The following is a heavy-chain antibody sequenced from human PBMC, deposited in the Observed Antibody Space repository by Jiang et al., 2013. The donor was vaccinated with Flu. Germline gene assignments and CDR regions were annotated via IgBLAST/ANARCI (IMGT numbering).Heavy chain of an antibody. CDR3: ARETYYYDSSGYYSYGMDV. V-gene: IGHV4-31*01. CDR2: IYYSGST. D-gene: IGHD3-22*01. Sequence: SGPGLVKPSQTLSLTCTVSGGSISSGGYYWSWIRQHPGKGLEWIGYIYYSGSTYYNPSLKSLVTISVDTSKNQFSLKLSSVTAADTAVYYCARETYYYDSSGYYSYGMDVWGKGTTVTVSS. J-gene: IGHJ6*04. CDR1: GGSISSGGYY.